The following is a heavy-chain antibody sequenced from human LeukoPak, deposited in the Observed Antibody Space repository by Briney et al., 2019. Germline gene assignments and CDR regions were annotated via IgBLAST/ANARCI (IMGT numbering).Heavy chain of an antibody. V-gene: IGHV3-30*04. CDR1: GFTFSSYA. D-gene: IGHD4-17*01. CDR2: ISYDGSNK. CDR3: ASIMTTVTINY. J-gene: IGHJ4*02. Sequence: PGGSLRLSCAASGFTFSSYAMHWVRQAPGKGLEWVAVISYDGSNKYYADSVKGRFTISRDNSKNTLYLQMNSLRAEDTAVYYCASIMTTVTINYWGQGTLVTVSS.